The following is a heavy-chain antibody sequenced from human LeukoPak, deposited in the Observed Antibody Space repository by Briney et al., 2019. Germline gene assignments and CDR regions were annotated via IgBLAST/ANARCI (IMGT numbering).Heavy chain of an antibody. D-gene: IGHD1-26*01. CDR3: ARREGIVGAFDYFDY. CDR1: GYSFTNYW. V-gene: IGHV5-51*01. J-gene: IGHJ4*02. CDR2: IHPGDSDT. Sequence: GESLKISCKGSGYSFTNYWIGWVCQMPGKGLEWMGIIHPGDSDTRYSPSFQGQVTISADKSISTAYLQWSSLKASDTAMYYCARREGIVGAFDYFDYWGQGTLVTVSS.